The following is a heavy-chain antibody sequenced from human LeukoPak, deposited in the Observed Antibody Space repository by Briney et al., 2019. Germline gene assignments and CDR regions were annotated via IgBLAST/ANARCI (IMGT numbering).Heavy chain of an antibody. V-gene: IGHV3-74*01. CDR3: ARMPYYYDSSGIFH. CDR1: GFTFISYW. CDR2: INSDGSTT. D-gene: IGHD3-22*01. J-gene: IGHJ4*02. Sequence: GGSLRLSCAASGFTFISYWMHWVRQAPGKGLVWVSRINSDGSTTSYAASVKGRFTISRDTAKITLYLQMNSLRAEDTAVYYCARMPYYYDSSGIFHWGQGTLVTVSS.